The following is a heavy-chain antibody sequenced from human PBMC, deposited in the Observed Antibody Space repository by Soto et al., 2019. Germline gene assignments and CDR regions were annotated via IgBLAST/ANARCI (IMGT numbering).Heavy chain of an antibody. CDR3: ARSIAAAATYNWFDR. CDR1: GDSVSSNSAA. CDR2: TYYRSKWYT. D-gene: IGHD6-25*01. Sequence: PSQTRSLTWAISGDSVSSNSAAWNWIRQSPSRGLEWLGRTYYRSKWYTDYAVSVKSRITINPDTSRNQFSLQLNSVTPEDTAVYYCARSIAAAATYNWFDRWGQGTLVTVSS. J-gene: IGHJ5*02. V-gene: IGHV6-1*01.